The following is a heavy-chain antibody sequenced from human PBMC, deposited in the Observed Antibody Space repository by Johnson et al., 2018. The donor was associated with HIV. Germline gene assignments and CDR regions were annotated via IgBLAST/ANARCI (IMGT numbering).Heavy chain of an antibody. J-gene: IGHJ3*02. CDR2: ISYDGSNK. CDR3: ARARTVVIARPDAFDI. Sequence: SLRLSCAASGFTFSSYALHWVRQAPGKGLEWVAVISYDGSNKYYADSVKGRFTISRDNSKNTLYLQMNSLRAEDTAVYYCARARTVVIARPDAFDIWGQGTMVTVSS. D-gene: IGHD2-21*01. CDR1: GFTFSSYA. V-gene: IGHV3-30*04.